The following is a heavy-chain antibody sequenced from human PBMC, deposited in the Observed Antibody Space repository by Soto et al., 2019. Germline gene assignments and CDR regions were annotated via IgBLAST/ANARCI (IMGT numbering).Heavy chain of an antibody. CDR1: GLSVTDTY. D-gene: IGHD3-3*01. CDR3: AREPLWSGPLPLDAFDV. J-gene: IGHJ3*01. CDR2: VYIDGTT. V-gene: IGHV3-53*01. Sequence: QPGGSLGLSCSASGLSVTDTYMSWVRQVPGKGLEWVSVVYIDGTTNYADSVKGRFTISRDNSRNTVYLQMNSLRAEDTAMYYCAREPLWSGPLPLDAFDVWGQGTKVTVSS.